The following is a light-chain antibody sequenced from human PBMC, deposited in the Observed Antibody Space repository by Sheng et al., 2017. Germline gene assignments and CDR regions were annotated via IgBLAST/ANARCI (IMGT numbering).Light chain of an antibody. J-gene: IGKJ2*01. Sequence: DIVLTQAPGTLSLSLGDRATLSCRTSQTIRNDYLVWLQQKPGQAPRLLIYGASNRATGIPDRFSGSASGTDFTLTISRLEPEDFATYFCQQSYSTPYTFGQGTKLEI. CDR2: GAS. CDR1: QTIRNDY. V-gene: IGKV3-20*01. CDR3: QQSYSTPYT.